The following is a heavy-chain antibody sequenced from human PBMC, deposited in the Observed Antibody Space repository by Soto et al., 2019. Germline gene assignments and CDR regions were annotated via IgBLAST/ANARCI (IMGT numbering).Heavy chain of an antibody. CDR2: IIPIFGTA. CDR1: GGTFSSYA. V-gene: IGHV1-69*06. J-gene: IGHJ5*02. D-gene: IGHD6-13*01. CDR3: ARKRGQQLDENWFDP. Sequence: QVQLVQSGAEVQKPGSSVKVSCKASGGTFSSYAISWVRQAPGQGLEWMGGIIPIFGTANYAQKFQGRVTINADKSTSTAYMELSSLRSEDTAVYYCARKRGQQLDENWFDPWGQGTLVTVSS.